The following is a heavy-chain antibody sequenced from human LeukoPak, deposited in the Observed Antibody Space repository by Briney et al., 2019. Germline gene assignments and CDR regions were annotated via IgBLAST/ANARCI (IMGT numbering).Heavy chain of an antibody. J-gene: IGHJ4*02. Sequence: QPGGSLRLSCAASGFTVSSDYMTWVRQAPGKGLEWVSDFYSGGSTYYADSVKGRFTISRDTYKNALYLQMNSLRAEDTAVYYCARAGVSRYFDYWGQGTLVTVSS. CDR2: FYSGGST. CDR3: ARAGVSRYFDY. CDR1: GFTVSSDY. V-gene: IGHV3-66*02.